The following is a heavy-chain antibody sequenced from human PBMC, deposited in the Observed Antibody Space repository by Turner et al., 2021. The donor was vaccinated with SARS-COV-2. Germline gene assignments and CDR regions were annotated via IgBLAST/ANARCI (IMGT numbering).Heavy chain of an antibody. J-gene: IGHJ4*02. CDR2: SSSSSRYI. Sequence: EVQLVESGGGLVTPGESLRLSCAASGFTFSSYSMNWVRQSPGRVLEWVASSSSSSRYIYYADSVKGRFTIARENAKNAQYLQMNSLRAEDSAVYDGAPDCSSTSCRDYWGQGTLVTVSS. V-gene: IGHV3-21*01. CDR1: GFTFSSYS. CDR3: APDCSSTSCRDY. D-gene: IGHD2-2*01.